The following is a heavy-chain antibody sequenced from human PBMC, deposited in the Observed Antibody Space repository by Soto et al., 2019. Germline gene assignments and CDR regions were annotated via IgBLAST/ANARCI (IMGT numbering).Heavy chain of an antibody. CDR1: GGSISSSSYY. CDR3: ARGYSYGYFDY. D-gene: IGHD5-18*01. V-gene: IGHV4-39*01. CDR2: IHYSGST. J-gene: IGHJ4*02. Sequence: PSETLSLTCTVSGGSISSSSYYWGWIRQPPGKGLEWIGSIHYSGSTYYNPSLKSRVTISVDTSKNQFSLKLSSVTAADTAVYYCARGYSYGYFDYWGQGTLVTVSS.